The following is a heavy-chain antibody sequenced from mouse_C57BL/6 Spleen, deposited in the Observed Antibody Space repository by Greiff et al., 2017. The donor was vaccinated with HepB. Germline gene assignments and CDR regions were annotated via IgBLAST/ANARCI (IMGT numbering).Heavy chain of an antibody. J-gene: IGHJ3*01. CDR3: ARGESYYSNYVEAY. CDR1: GYTFTSYW. Sequence: QVQLQQPGAELVKPGASVKMSCKASGYTFTSYWITWVKQRPGQGLEWIGDIYPGSGSTNYNEKFKSKATLTVDTSSSTAYMQLSSLTSEDSAVYYCARGESYYSNYVEAYWGQGTLVTVSA. CDR2: IYPGSGST. V-gene: IGHV1-55*01. D-gene: IGHD2-5*01.